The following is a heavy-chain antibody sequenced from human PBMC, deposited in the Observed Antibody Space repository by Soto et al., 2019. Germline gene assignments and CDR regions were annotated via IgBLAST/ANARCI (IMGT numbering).Heavy chain of an antibody. CDR1: GGSISSGGYS. Sequence: SETLSLTCAVSGGSISSGGYSWSWIRQPPGKGLEWIGYIYHSGSTYYNPSLKSRVTISVDRSKNQFSLKLSSVTAADTAVYYCARAGPYYDILTGPGSWFDPWGQGTLVTVSS. CDR2: IYHSGST. J-gene: IGHJ5*02. CDR3: ARAGPYYDILTGPGSWFDP. V-gene: IGHV4-30-2*01. D-gene: IGHD3-9*01.